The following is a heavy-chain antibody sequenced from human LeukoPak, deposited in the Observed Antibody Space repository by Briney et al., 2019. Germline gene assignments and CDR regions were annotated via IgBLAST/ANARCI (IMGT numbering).Heavy chain of an antibody. CDR3: AVGYRSGGSCYSIDY. CDR2: IIPIFGTA. D-gene: IGHD2-15*01. Sequence: SVKVSCKASGGTFSSYAISWVRQAPGQGLEWMGGIIPIFGTANYAQKFQGRVTITADESTSTAYMELSSLRSEDTAVYYCAVGYRSGGSCYSIDYWGQGTLVTVSS. J-gene: IGHJ4*02. V-gene: IGHV1-69*13. CDR1: GGTFSSYA.